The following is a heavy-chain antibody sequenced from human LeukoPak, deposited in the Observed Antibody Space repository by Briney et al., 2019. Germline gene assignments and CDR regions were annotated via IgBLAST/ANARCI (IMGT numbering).Heavy chain of an antibody. Sequence: SVKVSCKTSGGTFNNYAISWVRQAPAQGLEWMGGIIPIFATANYAQKFQGRVTITADESTSTAYMELSSLRSEDTAVYYCARVKYSSSSYYFGYWGKGTLVTVSS. CDR2: IIPIFATA. CDR1: GGTFNNYA. D-gene: IGHD6-6*01. CDR3: ARVKYSSSSYYFGY. J-gene: IGHJ4*02. V-gene: IGHV1-69*13.